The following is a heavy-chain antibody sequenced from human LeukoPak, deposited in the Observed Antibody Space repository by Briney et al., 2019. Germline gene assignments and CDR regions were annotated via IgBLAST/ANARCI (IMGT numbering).Heavy chain of an antibody. V-gene: IGHV3-30*18. J-gene: IGHJ4*02. CDR3: AKESYVNYYDSSGYLDY. CDR1: GFTFRSYG. Sequence: GGSLRLSCAASGFTFRSYGMHWVRQAPGKGLEWVAVILYDGRNKYYVDSVKGRFTISRDNSKNTLYLQMNSLRAEDTAVYYCAKESYVNYYDSSGYLDYWGQGTLVTVSS. CDR2: ILYDGRNK. D-gene: IGHD3-22*01.